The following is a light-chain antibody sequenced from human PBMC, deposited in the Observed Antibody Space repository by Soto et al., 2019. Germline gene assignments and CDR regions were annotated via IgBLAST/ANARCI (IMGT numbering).Light chain of an antibody. Sequence: DIQMTQSPSSLSASVGDRVTITCRASQSISSNLNWYQQKPGKAPKLLISDASNLASGVPSRFSGSGSGTDFTLTFNSLEPDDFATYYCQHCSVFLCTFAQGTKVDIK. J-gene: IGKJ2*02. CDR3: QHCSVFLCT. CDR1: QSISSN. CDR2: DAS. V-gene: IGKV1-39*01.